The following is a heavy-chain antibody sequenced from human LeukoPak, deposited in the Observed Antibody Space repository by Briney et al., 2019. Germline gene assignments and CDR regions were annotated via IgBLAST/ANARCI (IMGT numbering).Heavy chain of an antibody. CDR3: AREVAGMGDGSGDF. V-gene: IGHV4-30-4*01. J-gene: IGHJ4*02. CDR2: IFYRGSA. Sequence: SQTLSLTCTVSGVSISSGDYYWRWIRQPPGKGLEWVGCIFYRGSAYYNPSLKSRVSISLDTSKNQFSLNLSSVTAADTAVYYCAREVAGMGDGSGDFWGQGTLVTVSS. CDR1: GVSISSGDYY. D-gene: IGHD3-10*01.